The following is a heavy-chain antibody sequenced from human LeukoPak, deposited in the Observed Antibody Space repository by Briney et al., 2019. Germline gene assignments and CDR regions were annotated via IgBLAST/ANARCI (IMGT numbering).Heavy chain of an antibody. Sequence: GGSLRLSCAASGFTVSSNYMSWVRQAPGKGLEWVSVIYSGGSTYYADSVKGRFTISRDNSKNTLYLQMNSLRAEDTAVYYCARVLTISRNYYYGMDVWGQGTTDTVSS. CDR2: IYSGGST. D-gene: IGHD1-14*01. V-gene: IGHV3-66*01. CDR3: ARVLTISRNYYYGMDV. J-gene: IGHJ6*02. CDR1: GFTVSSNY.